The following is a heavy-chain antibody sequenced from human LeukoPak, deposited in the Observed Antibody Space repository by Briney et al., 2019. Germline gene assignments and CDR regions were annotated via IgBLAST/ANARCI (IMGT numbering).Heavy chain of an antibody. CDR2: IYSGGST. CDR1: GFTVSSNY. CDR3: AREYQGYDILTGYYRDY. D-gene: IGHD3-9*01. V-gene: IGHV3-66*01. Sequence: GGSLRLSCAASGFTVSSNYMSWVRQAPGKGLGWVSVIYSGGSTYYADSVKGRFTISRDNSKNTLYLQMNSLRAEDTAVYYCAREYQGYDILTGYYRDYWGQGTLVTVSS. J-gene: IGHJ4*02.